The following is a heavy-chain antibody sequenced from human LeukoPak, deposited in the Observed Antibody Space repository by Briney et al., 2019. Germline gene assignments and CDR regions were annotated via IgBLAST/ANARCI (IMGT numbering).Heavy chain of an antibody. CDR3: ARDLRYSSGWYPYL. D-gene: IGHD6-19*01. J-gene: IGHJ4*02. CDR1: GFTFSSYS. CDR2: ISSSSSYI. Sequence: GGSLRLSCAAFGFTFSSYSMNWVRQAPGKGLEWVSSISSSSSYIYYADSVKGRFTISRDNAKNSLYLQMNSLRAEDTAVYYCARDLRYSSGWYPYLWGQGTLVTVSS. V-gene: IGHV3-21*01.